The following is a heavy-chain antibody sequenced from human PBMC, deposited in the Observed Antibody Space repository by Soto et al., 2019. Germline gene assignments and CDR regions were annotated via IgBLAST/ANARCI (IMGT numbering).Heavy chain of an antibody. CDR2: IYYSGST. CDR3: ARRDNWKGWFDP. Sequence: QVQLQESGPGLVKPSQTLSLTCTVSGGSISSGGYYWSWIRQHPGKGLEWIGYIYYSGSTYYNPSLQSRVTISVDTSNNQFSLNLSSMTAADTAVYYCARRDNWKGWFDPWGQGALVTVSS. CDR1: GGSISSGGYY. D-gene: IGHD1-20*01. J-gene: IGHJ5*02. V-gene: IGHV4-31*03.